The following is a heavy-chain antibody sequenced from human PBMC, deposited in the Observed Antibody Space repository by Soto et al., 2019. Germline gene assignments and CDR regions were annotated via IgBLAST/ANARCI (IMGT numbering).Heavy chain of an antibody. CDR3: AQADIRSWYDSHYYGMDV. Sequence: EVQLLESGGGLVQPGGSLRLSCAASGFTFSSYAMSWVRQAPGKGLEWVSAISGSGGSTYYADSVKGRFTISRDNSKNTMYRQMNSLRDEDTAVYYCAQADIRSWYDSHYYGMDVCCQGTTVTVSS. CDR2: ISGSGGST. V-gene: IGHV3-23*01. J-gene: IGHJ6*02. CDR1: GFTFSSYA. D-gene: IGHD6-13*01.